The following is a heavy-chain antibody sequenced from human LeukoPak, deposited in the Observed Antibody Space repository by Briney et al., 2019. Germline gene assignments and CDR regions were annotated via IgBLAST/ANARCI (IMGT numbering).Heavy chain of an antibody. D-gene: IGHD6-13*01. CDR1: GFTFSSYE. CDR2: ISSNGSPI. Sequence: GGSLRLSCAASGFTFSSYEMNWVRQAPRKGLEWVSYISSNGSPIYYADSVKGRFTISRDNAKNSLYLQMNSLRAEDTAVYYCARDGLRSSSRSDAFDIWGQGTMVTVSS. CDR3: ARDGLRSSSRSDAFDI. V-gene: IGHV3-48*03. J-gene: IGHJ3*02.